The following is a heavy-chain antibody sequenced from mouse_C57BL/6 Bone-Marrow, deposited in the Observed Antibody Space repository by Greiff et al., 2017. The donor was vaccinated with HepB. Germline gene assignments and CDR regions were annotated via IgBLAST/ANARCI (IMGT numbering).Heavy chain of an antibody. Sequence: EVKLMESGGGLVQPGGSLKLSCAASGFTFSDYYMYWVRQTPEKRLEWVAYISNGGGSTYYPDTVKGRFTISRDNAKNTLYLQMSRLKSEDTAMYYCAREFITTVVSLYYAMDYWGQGTSVTVSS. CDR2: ISNGGGST. D-gene: IGHD1-1*01. V-gene: IGHV5-12*01. J-gene: IGHJ4*01. CDR3: AREFITTVVSLYYAMDY. CDR1: GFTFSDYY.